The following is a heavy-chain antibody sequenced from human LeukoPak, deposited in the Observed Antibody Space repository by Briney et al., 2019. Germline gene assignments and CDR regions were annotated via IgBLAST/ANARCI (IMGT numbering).Heavy chain of an antibody. J-gene: IGHJ4*02. CDR1: GFRISDYY. CDR3: ARESRRSADY. Sequence: GGSLRLSCAASGFRISDYYMGRIRQAPGKGLEWVSYISSSGSAIYYPDSVKGRFTISRDNAKNSPYLQMTSLRAEGTAVYYCARESRRSADYWGQGTLVSVSS. V-gene: IGHV3-11*04. D-gene: IGHD3-3*01. CDR2: ISSSGSAI.